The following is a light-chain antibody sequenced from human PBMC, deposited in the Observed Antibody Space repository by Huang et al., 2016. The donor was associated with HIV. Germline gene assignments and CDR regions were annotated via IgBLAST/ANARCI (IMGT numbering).Light chain of an antibody. J-gene: IGKJ4*01. CDR3: QQRNSYHSLT. V-gene: IGKV1-9*01. Sequence: IQLTQLPPSLSASVGDRVTITCRARQGIGSYLAWYQQKPGKAPNLLIYAASTLQSGVPSRFGGGGAGGYFTLTISGRQPEDYATYYWQQRNSYHSLTCGRGTNVEIK. CDR1: QGIGSY. CDR2: AAS.